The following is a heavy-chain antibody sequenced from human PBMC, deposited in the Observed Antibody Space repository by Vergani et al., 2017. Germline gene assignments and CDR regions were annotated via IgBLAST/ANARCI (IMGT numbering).Heavy chain of an antibody. D-gene: IGHD3-3*01. CDR1: GFTFSNAW. Sequence: EVQLVESGGGLVKPGGSLRLSCAASGFTFSNAWMSWVRQAPGKGLEWVGRIKSKTDGGTTDYAAPVKGRFTISSDDSKNTLYLQMNSLKTEDTAVYYCTTFWSGYYTDPYYYYYGMDVWGQGTTVTVSS. V-gene: IGHV3-15*01. CDR3: TTFWSGYYTDPYYYYYGMDV. J-gene: IGHJ6*02. CDR2: IKSKTDGGTT.